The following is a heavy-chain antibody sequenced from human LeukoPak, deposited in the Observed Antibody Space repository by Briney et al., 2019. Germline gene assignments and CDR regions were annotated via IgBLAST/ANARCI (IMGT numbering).Heavy chain of an antibody. V-gene: IGHV3-30*18. CDR2: IEYDGSDK. Sequence: GGSLRLSCSASGFTFNKYGMHWVRQAPGKGLEWVAVIEYDGSDKYYADSGKGRFTNSRDNSKNTLYLQVNSLRAEDTAVYYCAKCLGDDCYSFDYWGQGTLVTVSS. CDR1: GFTFNKYG. D-gene: IGHD2-21*02. CDR3: AKCLGDDCYSFDY. J-gene: IGHJ4*02.